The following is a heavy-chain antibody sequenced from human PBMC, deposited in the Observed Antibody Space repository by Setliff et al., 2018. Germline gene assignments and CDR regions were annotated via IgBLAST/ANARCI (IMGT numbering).Heavy chain of an antibody. CDR1: GFTFNRHN. V-gene: IGHV3-48*03. CDR2: INFNADGL. D-gene: IGHD2-21*02. Sequence: LRLSCAASGFTFNRHNMNWVRQAPGKGLEWISFINFNADGLYYADSVRGRFTVSRDNAKNTLYLQMDSLRAEDTAVYYCARNWVTAQHYYYGMDVWGQGTTVTVSS. CDR3: ARNWVTAQHYYYGMDV. J-gene: IGHJ6*02.